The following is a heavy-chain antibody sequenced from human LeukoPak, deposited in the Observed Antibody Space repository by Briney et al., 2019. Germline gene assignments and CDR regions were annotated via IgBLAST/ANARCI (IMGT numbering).Heavy chain of an antibody. D-gene: IGHD5-18*01. V-gene: IGHV1-69*13. CDR2: IFPIFGTA. Sequence: ASVKASCKASGGTFSSYVITWVRQAPGQGLEWLGGIFPIFGTANYAQKFQARVTITADESTTTAYMELSSLRSEDTAVYYCARSRYPGYSYGKSDYYYGMDVWGQGATVTVSS. J-gene: IGHJ6*02. CDR3: ARSRYPGYSYGKSDYYYGMDV. CDR1: GGTFSSYV.